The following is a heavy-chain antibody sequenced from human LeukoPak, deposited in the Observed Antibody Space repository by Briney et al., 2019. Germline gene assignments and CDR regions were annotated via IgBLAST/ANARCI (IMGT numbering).Heavy chain of an antibody. V-gene: IGHV4-59*01. CDR3: ATAKRDDWVVDAFDI. CDR1: GGSISSYY. Sequence: SETLSLTCTVSGGSISSYYWSWIRQPAGEGLEWIGYIYYSGSTNYNPSLKSRVTISVDTSKNQFSLKLSSVTAADTAVYYCATAKRDDWVVDAFDIWGQGTMVTVSS. J-gene: IGHJ3*02. CDR2: IYYSGST. D-gene: IGHD2-15*01.